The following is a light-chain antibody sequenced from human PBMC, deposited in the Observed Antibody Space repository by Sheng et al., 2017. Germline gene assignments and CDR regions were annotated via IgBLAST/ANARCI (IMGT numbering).Light chain of an antibody. V-gene: IGLV2-23*01. J-gene: IGLJ1*01. CDR1: SNDVGSYDL. Sequence: QSALTQPASVSGSPGQSITISCTGTSNDVGSYDLVSWYQQYPGKAPKLMIYEGSKRPSGVSNRFSGSKSGSTASLTISGLQAEDEADYYCCSYAGRATYVFGIGTKVTVL. CDR3: CSYAGRATYV. CDR2: EGS.